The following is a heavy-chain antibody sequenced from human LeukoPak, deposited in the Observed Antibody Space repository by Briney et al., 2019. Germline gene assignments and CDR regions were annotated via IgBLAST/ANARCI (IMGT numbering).Heavy chain of an antibody. CDR1: GFTFSSYW. CDR3: ARGGWGTAIDY. Sequence: GESLRLSCAASGFTFSSYWMHWVRQAPGKGLVWVSRISTDGSSTKYADFVEGRFTISRDNAKNTLYLQMNSLRAEDTAVYYCARGGWGTAIDYWAQGTLVTVSS. J-gene: IGHJ4*02. D-gene: IGHD1-7*01. CDR2: ISTDGSST. V-gene: IGHV3-74*01.